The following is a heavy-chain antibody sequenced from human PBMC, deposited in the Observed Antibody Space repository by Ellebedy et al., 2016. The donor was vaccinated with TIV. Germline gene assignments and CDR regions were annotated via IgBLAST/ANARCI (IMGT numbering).Heavy chain of an antibody. CDR2: IKQDGSEK. V-gene: IGHV3-7*01. D-gene: IGHD3-10*01. Sequence: GESLKISCAASGFSLSSYWMHWVRQAPGKGLEWVANIKQDGSEKYYVDSVKGRFTISRDNAKNSLYLQMNSLRAEDTAVYFCGRASGSGSCYWGQGTLVTVSS. CDR3: GRASGSGSCY. J-gene: IGHJ4*02. CDR1: GFSLSSYW.